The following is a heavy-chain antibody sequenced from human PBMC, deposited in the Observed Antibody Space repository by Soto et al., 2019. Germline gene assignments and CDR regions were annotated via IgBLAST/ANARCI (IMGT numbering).Heavy chain of an antibody. D-gene: IGHD2-2*01. J-gene: IGHJ6*02. Sequence: ASVKVSCKASGGTFSSYAISWVRQAPGQGLEWMGGIIPIFGTANYAQKFQGRVTISADESTSTAYVELSSLRSEDTAVYYCASGIPGVVIEPVAMRGMDVWGQGTTVTVSS. CDR3: ASGIPGVVIEPVAMRGMDV. V-gene: IGHV1-69*13. CDR2: IIPIFGTA. CDR1: GGTFSSYA.